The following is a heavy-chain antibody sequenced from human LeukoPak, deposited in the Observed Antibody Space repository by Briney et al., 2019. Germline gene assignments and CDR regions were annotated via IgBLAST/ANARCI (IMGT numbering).Heavy chain of an antibody. Sequence: WASVKVSCKASGYTFISYGINWVRQAPGQGLEWMGGIIPIFGTANYAQKFQGRVTITADESTSTAYMELSSLRSEDTAVYYCASIVVVPAADAFDIWGQGTMVTVSS. J-gene: IGHJ3*02. V-gene: IGHV1-69*01. CDR3: ASIVVVPAADAFDI. D-gene: IGHD2-2*01. CDR1: GYTFISYG. CDR2: IIPIFGTA.